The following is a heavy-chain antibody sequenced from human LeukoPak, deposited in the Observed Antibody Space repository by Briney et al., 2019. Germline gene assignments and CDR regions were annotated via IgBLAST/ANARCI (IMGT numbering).Heavy chain of an antibody. D-gene: IGHD3-22*01. Sequence: PGGSLRLSCAASGFTFSSYAMSWVRQAPGKGLEWVSAISGSGGSTYYADSVKGRFTIPRDNSKNTLYLQMNSLRAEDTAVYYCAKDLDYYDSSAYFDYWGQGTLVTVSS. J-gene: IGHJ4*02. V-gene: IGHV3-23*01. CDR3: AKDLDYYDSSAYFDY. CDR2: ISGSGGST. CDR1: GFTFSSYA.